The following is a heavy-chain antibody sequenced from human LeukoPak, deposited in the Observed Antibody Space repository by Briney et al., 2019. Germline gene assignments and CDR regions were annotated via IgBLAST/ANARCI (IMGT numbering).Heavy chain of an antibody. Sequence: GGSLRLSCAASGFTFSSYSINWVRQAPGKGLEWVSYISSSSSTIYYADSVKGRFTISRDNAKNSLYLQMNSLRDEDTAVYYCARARLWLQADYYGMDVWGQGTTVTVSS. D-gene: IGHD5-18*01. V-gene: IGHV3-48*02. CDR3: ARARLWLQADYYGMDV. CDR1: GFTFSSYS. J-gene: IGHJ6*02. CDR2: ISSSSSTI.